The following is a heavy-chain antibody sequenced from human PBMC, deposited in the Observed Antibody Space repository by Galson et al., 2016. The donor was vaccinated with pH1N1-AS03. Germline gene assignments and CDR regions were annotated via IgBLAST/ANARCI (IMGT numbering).Heavy chain of an antibody. CDR3: GKDNVLGSGWFGVDF. CDR2: ILSDGSNK. CDR1: GFNFNSHG. D-gene: IGHD6-19*01. Sequence: SLRLSCAASGFNFNSHGMHWVRQTPGKGLEWVAFILSDGSNKYYADSVKGRFTISRDKYTNTLYLQMSTLRPEDTGIYYCGKDNVLGSGWFGVDFWGQGTLVTVSS. V-gene: IGHV3-30*02. J-gene: IGHJ4*02.